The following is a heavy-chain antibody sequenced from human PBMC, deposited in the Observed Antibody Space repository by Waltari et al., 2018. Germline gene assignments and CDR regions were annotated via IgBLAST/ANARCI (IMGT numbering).Heavy chain of an antibody. CDR3: GRDVYGDYVGGGGGAFDI. Sequence: EVQLVESGGGLVQPGRSLRLSCAASGFTLSTYSMNWVRQAPGRGLGWFSSISSRSYIYYVDSVKGRFTISRDNAKNALYLQMNSLRAEDTAVYYCGRDVYGDYVGGGGGAFDIWGQGTMVTVSS. CDR1: GFTLSTYS. CDR2: ISSRSYI. V-gene: IGHV3-21*01. J-gene: IGHJ3*02. D-gene: IGHD4-17*01.